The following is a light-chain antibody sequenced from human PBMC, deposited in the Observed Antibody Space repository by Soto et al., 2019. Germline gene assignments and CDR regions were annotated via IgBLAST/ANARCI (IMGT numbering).Light chain of an antibody. V-gene: IGKV3-20*01. J-gene: IGKJ1*01. Sequence: EIVLTQSPGTLSLSPGESATLSCRASQSVNSRLAWYHHKPGEAPRLLISDASIRAAGIPDRFSGSGSGTDFTLTISRLEPEDFALYYCQQYGSSPWTFGQGTKVDIK. CDR3: QQYGSSPWT. CDR2: DAS. CDR1: QSVNSR.